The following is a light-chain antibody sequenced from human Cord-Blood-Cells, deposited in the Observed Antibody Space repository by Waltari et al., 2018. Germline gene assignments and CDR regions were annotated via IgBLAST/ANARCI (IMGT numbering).Light chain of an antibody. CDR1: SSDAGSYNL. Sequence: QSALTQPASVSGSPGPSITISCTGTSSDAGSYNLISWYQQHTGKAPKLMIYEGSKRPSGVSNRFSGSKSGNTASLTISGLQAEDEADYYCCSYAGSVVFGGGTKLTVL. CDR3: CSYAGSVV. J-gene: IGLJ2*01. CDR2: EGS. V-gene: IGLV2-23*01.